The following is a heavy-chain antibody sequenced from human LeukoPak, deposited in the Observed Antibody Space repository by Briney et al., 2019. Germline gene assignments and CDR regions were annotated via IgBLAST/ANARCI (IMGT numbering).Heavy chain of an antibody. J-gene: IGHJ4*02. Sequence: GGSLRLSCAASGFTFSNYWMHWIRQVPGKGLVWVSHIKYDGSATNYADSVKGRFTISRDNAKNTLYLQMNSLRAEDTAVYYCARSVGSSSAYWGQGTLVTVS. CDR1: GFTFSNYW. CDR3: ARSVGSSSAY. V-gene: IGHV3-74*01. CDR2: IKYDGSAT. D-gene: IGHD6-6*01.